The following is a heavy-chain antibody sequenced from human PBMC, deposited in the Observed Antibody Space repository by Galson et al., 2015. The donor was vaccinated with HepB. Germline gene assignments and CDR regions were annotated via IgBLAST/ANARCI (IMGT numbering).Heavy chain of an antibody. D-gene: IGHD5-12*01. Sequence: SLRLSCAASGFTFSSYAMSWVRQAPGKGLEWVSTISGGGRSTDYADSVKGRFTISRDNPKNTLSLQMNSLRAEDTAVYYCAKDNQYGDYDFYYFDYWGQGTLVTVSS. CDR3: AKDNQYGDYDFYYFDY. CDR1: GFTFSSYA. CDR2: ISGGGRST. J-gene: IGHJ4*02. V-gene: IGHV3-23*01.